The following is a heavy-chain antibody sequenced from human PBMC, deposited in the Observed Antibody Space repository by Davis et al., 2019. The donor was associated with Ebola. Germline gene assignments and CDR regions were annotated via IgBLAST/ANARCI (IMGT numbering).Heavy chain of an antibody. J-gene: IGHJ6*02. CDR3: ARTPKHIVVVTATPSDV. Sequence: GGSLRLSCAASGFTFSSYTMNWVRQAPGKGLEWVSYISSSSSYTNYADSVKGRFTISRDNAKNSLYLQMNSLRAEDTAVYYCARTPKHIVVVTATPSDVWGQGTTVTVSS. CDR2: ISSSSSYT. CDR1: GFTFSSYT. D-gene: IGHD2-21*02. V-gene: IGHV3-21*05.